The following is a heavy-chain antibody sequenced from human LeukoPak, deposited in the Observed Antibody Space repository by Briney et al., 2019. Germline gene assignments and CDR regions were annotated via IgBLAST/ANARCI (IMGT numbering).Heavy chain of an antibody. CDR3: ARLACDSTSCLDY. V-gene: IGHV5-10-1*01. D-gene: IGHD2-2*01. Sequence: KPGESLRLSCKGSGYGFTYYWITWVRQMPGKGLEWMGRIDPIVSYTNYNPSFQGHVTISADKSISTAYLQWSSLKASDTAMYYCARLACDSTSCLDYWGQGTLVTVSS. J-gene: IGHJ4*02. CDR2: IDPIVSYT. CDR1: GYGFTYYW.